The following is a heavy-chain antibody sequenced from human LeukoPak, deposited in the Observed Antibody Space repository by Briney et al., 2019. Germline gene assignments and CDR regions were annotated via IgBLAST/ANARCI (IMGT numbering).Heavy chain of an antibody. CDR1: GGSISSGSYY. CDR2: IYTSGST. J-gene: IGHJ4*02. CDR3: ARDPDY. Sequence: SQTLSLTCTVSGGSISSGSYYWSWIRQPAGKGLEWIGRIYTSGSTNYNPSLKSRVTISVDTSKNQFSLKLSSVTATDTAVYYCARDPDYWGQGTLVTVSS. V-gene: IGHV4-61*02.